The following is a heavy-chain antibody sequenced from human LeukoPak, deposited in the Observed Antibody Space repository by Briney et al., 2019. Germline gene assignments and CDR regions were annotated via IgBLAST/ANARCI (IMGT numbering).Heavy chain of an antibody. Sequence: PGGSLRLSCAGSGFSFSSYWMHWVRQAPGKGLVWVSHINSDWRSTSYADSVKGRFTISRDNAKNTLYLQMNSLRAEDTAVYYCARGGGYSSGYLGYWGQGTLVTVSS. J-gene: IGHJ4*02. CDR1: GFSFSSYW. D-gene: IGHD3-22*01. CDR2: INSDWRST. CDR3: ARGGGYSSGYLGY. V-gene: IGHV3-74*01.